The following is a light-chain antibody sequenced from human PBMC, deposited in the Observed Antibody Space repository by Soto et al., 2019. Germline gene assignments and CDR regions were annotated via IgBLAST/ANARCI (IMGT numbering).Light chain of an antibody. V-gene: IGLV2-11*01. CDR3: CSYAGSYTWV. J-gene: IGLJ3*02. CDR1: SSDVGDYNY. CDR2: AVN. Sequence: QSALTQPRSVSGSPGQSVTISCTGTSSDVGDYNYVSWYQQHPGKAPKLLMYAVNMRPSGVPDRFSGSNSGNTASLTISGLQAEDEDDYACCSYAGSYTWVFGGGTKLTVL.